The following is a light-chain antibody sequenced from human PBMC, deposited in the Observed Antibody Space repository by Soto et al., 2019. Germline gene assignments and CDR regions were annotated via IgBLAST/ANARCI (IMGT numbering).Light chain of an antibody. CDR2: ATS. V-gene: IGKV1-39*01. CDR3: QQYNSYSRT. CDR1: QAIFTF. J-gene: IGKJ1*01. Sequence: DIQVTQSPSSLSASVGERFTITCGSSQAIFTFLNWYQQKEGKAPRFLIYATSNLQSGVPSRFSGTGSGTEFTLTISSLQPEDFATYYCQQYNSYSRTFGQGTKVDIK.